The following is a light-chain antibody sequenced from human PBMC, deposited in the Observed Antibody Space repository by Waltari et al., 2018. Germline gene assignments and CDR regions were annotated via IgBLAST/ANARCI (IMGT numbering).Light chain of an antibody. CDR3: EQYNRWPPEFT. Sequence: EIVLTQSPATLSVSPGEGATLSCRASQSVGTNLAWYQQKPGQAPRLLIYGASNRATGIPARFSGSGSATEFTLTIRSLQSEDFALYHCEQYNRWPPEFTFGPGTKVDIK. V-gene: IGKV3-15*01. CDR2: GAS. J-gene: IGKJ3*01. CDR1: QSVGTN.